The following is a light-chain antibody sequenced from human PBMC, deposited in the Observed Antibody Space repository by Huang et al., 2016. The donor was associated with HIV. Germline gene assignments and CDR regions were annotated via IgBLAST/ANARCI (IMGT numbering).Light chain of an antibody. V-gene: IGKV3-15*01. CDR2: GAS. J-gene: IGKJ5*01. CDR1: QSVTS. CDR3: QQYNNWPSIT. Sequence: EIVMTQSPATLSVSPGERATLSCRASQSVTSLAWYQQKPGQTPRLLIYGASTRATVIPARFSGSGSGTDFTLTISSLQSEDVAVYYCQQYNNWPSITFGQGTRLEIK.